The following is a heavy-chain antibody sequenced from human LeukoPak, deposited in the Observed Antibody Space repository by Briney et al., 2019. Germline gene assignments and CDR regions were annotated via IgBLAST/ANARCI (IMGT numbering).Heavy chain of an antibody. CDR2: ISAYNGNT. D-gene: IGHD3-22*01. J-gene: IGHJ4*02. CDR1: GYTFTSYG. Sequence: GASVKLSCKASGYTFTSYGISWVRQAPGQGLEWMGWISAYNGNTNYAQKLQGRVTMTTDTSTSIAYMELRRLRSDDTAVYYCARGLATLTYYYDSSGYFDYWGQGTLVTVSS. V-gene: IGHV1-18*01. CDR3: ARGLATLTYYYDSSGYFDY.